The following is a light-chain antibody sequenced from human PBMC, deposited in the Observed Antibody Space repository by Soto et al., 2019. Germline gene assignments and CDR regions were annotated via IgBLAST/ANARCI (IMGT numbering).Light chain of an antibody. J-gene: IGLJ1*01. CDR2: DVG. V-gene: IGLV2-14*03. CDR3: NSYREDHPRFYV. Sequence: QSALTQPASVSGSPGQSITISCTGTHSDIGNYNYVSWYQHLPGKAPKLMIYDVGSRPSGVSSRFSGSKSGNTVSLAISGLQAEDEADYYCNSYREDHPRFYVFGTGTKLTVL. CDR1: HSDIGNYNY.